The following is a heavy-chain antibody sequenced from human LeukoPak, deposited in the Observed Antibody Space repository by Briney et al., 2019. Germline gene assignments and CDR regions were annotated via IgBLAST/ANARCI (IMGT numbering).Heavy chain of an antibody. CDR2: IFPGDSDT. J-gene: IGHJ4*02. CDR3: ARLRGVYDRSGLTAKYFDY. V-gene: IGHV5-51*01. CDR1: ESRFTSYW. D-gene: IGHD3-22*01. Sequence: GESLKISCQGSESRFTSYWIGWVRQLPGKGLEWMGIIFPGDSDTRYSPSFQGQVTISADKSISTASLQWSSLKASDTAMYYCARLRGVYDRSGLTAKYFDYWGQGTLVTVSS.